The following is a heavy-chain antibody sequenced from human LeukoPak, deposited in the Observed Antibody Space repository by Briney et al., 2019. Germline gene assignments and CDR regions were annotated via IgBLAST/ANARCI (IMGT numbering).Heavy chain of an antibody. Sequence: SVKVSCKASGGTFSSYAISWVRQAPGQGLEWMGGIIPIFGTANYAQKFQGRVTITADESTSTAYMELSSLRSDDTAVYYCARSTGWPSYFDYWGQGTLVTVSS. D-gene: IGHD1-1*01. CDR3: ARSTGWPSYFDY. CDR1: GGTFSSYA. J-gene: IGHJ4*02. V-gene: IGHV1-69*13. CDR2: IIPIFGTA.